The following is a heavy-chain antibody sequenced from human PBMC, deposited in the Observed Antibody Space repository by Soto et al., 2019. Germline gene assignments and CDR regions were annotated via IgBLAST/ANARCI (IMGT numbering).Heavy chain of an antibody. CDR2: ISYDGNNK. Sequence: QVQLVESGGGVVQPGRSLRLSCVASGFTFRSYVMYWVRQAPGKGLEWVAVISYDGNNKYYADSVKGRFTISRDNSKNTLYLQMNSLRAEDTAVYYCARAGCDGGSCYTLVGLRYGMDVWGHGTTVTVSS. D-gene: IGHD2-15*01. V-gene: IGHV3-30-3*01. J-gene: IGHJ6*02. CDR3: ARAGCDGGSCYTLVGLRYGMDV. CDR1: GFTFRSYV.